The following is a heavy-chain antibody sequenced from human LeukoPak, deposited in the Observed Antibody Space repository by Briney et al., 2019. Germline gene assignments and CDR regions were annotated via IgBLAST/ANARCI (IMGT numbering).Heavy chain of an antibody. D-gene: IGHD4-17*01. Sequence: SQTLSLTCTVSGGSISSGGYYWSWIRQHPGKGLEWIGYIYYSGSTYYNPSLKSRVTISVDTSKNQFSLKLSSVTAADTAVYYCPRGSDYGVDYWGQGTLVTVFS. CDR1: GGSISSGGYY. J-gene: IGHJ4*02. CDR2: IYYSGST. CDR3: PRGSDYGVDY. V-gene: IGHV4-31*03.